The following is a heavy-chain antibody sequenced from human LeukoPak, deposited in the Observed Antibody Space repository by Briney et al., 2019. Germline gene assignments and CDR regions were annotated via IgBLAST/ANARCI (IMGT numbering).Heavy chain of an antibody. V-gene: IGHV3-30-3*01. CDR3: ARDSHDAFDI. Sequence: GGSLRLSCAASGFTFSSYAMHWVRQAPGKGLEWVAVISYDGSNEYYADSVKGRVTISRDNSKNTLYLQMNSLRAEDTAVYYCARDSHDAFDIWGQGTMVTVSS. CDR2: ISYDGSNE. CDR1: GFTFSSYA. J-gene: IGHJ3*02.